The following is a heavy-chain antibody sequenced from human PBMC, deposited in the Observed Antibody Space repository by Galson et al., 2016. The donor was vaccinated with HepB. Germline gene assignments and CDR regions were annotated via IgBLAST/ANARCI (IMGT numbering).Heavy chain of an antibody. CDR1: GGSISSSEYF. J-gene: IGHJ4*02. D-gene: IGHD6-19*01. V-gene: IGHV4-39*07. CDR2: TSYSGST. Sequence: SETLSLTCTVSGGSISSSEYFWGWIRQPPGKRLEWIGSTSYSGSTYYNPSLKSRVTISLDTSKKQFSLHLSSVTAADTAIYYCVRDLGGWYGGAPFDYWGPGTLVTVSS. CDR3: VRDLGGWYGGAPFDY.